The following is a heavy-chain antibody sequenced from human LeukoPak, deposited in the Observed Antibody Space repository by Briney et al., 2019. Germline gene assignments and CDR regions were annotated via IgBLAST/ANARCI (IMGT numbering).Heavy chain of an antibody. CDR2: IYYSGST. CDR3: ARETPRGVTFGGVIDY. J-gene: IGHJ4*02. V-gene: IGHV4-31*03. D-gene: IGHD3-16*01. Sequence: PSETLSLTCTVSGGSISSGGYYWSWIRQHPGKGLEWIGYIYYSGSTYYNPSLKSRVTISVDTSKNQFSLKLSSVTAADTAVYYCARETPRGVTFGGVIDYRGQGTLVTVSS. CDR1: GGSISSGGYY.